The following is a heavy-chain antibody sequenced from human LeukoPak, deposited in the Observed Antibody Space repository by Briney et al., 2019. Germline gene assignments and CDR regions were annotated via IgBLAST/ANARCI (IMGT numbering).Heavy chain of an antibody. CDR1: GFTFSTSA. CDR2: ISGSGGST. V-gene: IGHV3-23*01. CDR3: AKNQREFDYYDSSGYYAFDI. Sequence: GGSLRLSCAASGFTFSTSAMNWVRQAPGKGLEWVSAISGSGGSTYYADSVKGRFTISRDNSKNTLYLQMNSLRAEDTAVYYCAKNQREFDYYDSSGYYAFDIWGQGTMVTVSS. J-gene: IGHJ3*02. D-gene: IGHD3-22*01.